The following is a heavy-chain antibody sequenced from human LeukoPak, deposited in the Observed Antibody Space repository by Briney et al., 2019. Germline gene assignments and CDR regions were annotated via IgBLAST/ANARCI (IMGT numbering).Heavy chain of an antibody. CDR3: AKGTSAAAGTVDDY. J-gene: IGHJ4*02. CDR1: GFTFSSYS. Sequence: NPGGSLRLSCAASGFTFSSYSMNWVRQAPGKGLEWVSSISRSSSYIYYADSVKGRFTISRDNSKNTLYLQMNSLRAEDTAVYYCAKGTSAAAGTVDDYWGQGTLVTVSS. D-gene: IGHD6-13*01. CDR2: ISRSSSYI. V-gene: IGHV3-21*01.